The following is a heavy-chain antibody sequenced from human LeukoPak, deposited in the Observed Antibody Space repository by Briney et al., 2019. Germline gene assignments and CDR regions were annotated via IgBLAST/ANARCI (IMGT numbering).Heavy chain of an antibody. CDR3: AKDPRGTLSGYFDY. J-gene: IGHJ4*02. CDR2: ISYDGSNK. D-gene: IGHD3-9*01. V-gene: IGHV3-30*18. CDR1: GFTFSRHG. Sequence: PGGSLRLSCAASGFTFSRHGMHWVRQAPGKGLEWVAVISYDGSNKYYADSVKGRFTISRDNSKNTLYLEMNSLRAEDTAVYYCAKDPRGTLSGYFDYWGQGTLVTVSS.